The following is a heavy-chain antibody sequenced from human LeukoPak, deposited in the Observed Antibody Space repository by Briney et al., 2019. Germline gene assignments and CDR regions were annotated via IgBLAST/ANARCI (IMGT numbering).Heavy chain of an antibody. CDR1: GGSSSGYY. CDR3: ARGSDLGIAVAGTHFDY. J-gene: IGHJ4*02. Sequence: NSSETLSLTCAVYGGSSSGYYWSWIRQPPGKGLEWIGEINHSGSTNYNPSLKSRVTISVDTSKNQFSLKLSSVTAADTAVYYCARGSDLGIAVAGTHFDYWGQGTLVTVSS. CDR2: INHSGST. D-gene: IGHD6-19*01. V-gene: IGHV4-34*01.